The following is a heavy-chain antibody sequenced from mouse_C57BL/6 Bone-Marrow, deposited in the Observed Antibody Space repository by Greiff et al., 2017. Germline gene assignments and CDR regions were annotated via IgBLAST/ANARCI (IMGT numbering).Heavy chain of an antibody. Sequence: QVQLQQPGAELVKPEASVKLSCKASGYTFTSYWMHWVKQRPGQGLEWIGMIHPNSGSTNYNEKFKSKATLTVDKSSSTAYMQLSSLTSEDSAVYYCARDYGSSSWFAYWGQGTLVTVSA. J-gene: IGHJ3*01. CDR1: GYTFTSYW. V-gene: IGHV1-64*01. CDR3: ARDYGSSSWFAY. CDR2: IHPNSGST. D-gene: IGHD1-1*01.